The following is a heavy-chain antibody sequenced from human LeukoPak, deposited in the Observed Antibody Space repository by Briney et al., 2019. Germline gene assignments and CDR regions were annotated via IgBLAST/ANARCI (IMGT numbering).Heavy chain of an antibody. CDR3: ASTAGYYYDSSGYYPEYFQH. CDR2: IYYSGST. J-gene: IGHJ1*01. CDR1: GGSISSYY. D-gene: IGHD3-22*01. V-gene: IGHV4-59*08. Sequence: SETLSLTCTVSGGSISSYYWSWIRQPPGKGPEWIGYIYYSGSTNYNPSLKSRVTISVDTSKNQFSLKLSSVTAADTAVYYCASTAGYYYDSSGYYPEYFQHWGQGTLVTVSS.